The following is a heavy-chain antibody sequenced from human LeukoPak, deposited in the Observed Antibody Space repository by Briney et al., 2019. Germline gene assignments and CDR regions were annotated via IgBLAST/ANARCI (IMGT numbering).Heavy chain of an antibody. Sequence: ASVKVSCKASGSTFPSYGISWVRQAPGQGLEWMGWISAYNGNTNYAQKFQGRVTMTRDTSTSTVYMELSSLRSEDTAVYYCASGGILTGYYHYYGMDVWGQGTTVTVSS. CDR3: ASGGILTGYYHYYGMDV. CDR2: ISAYNGNT. V-gene: IGHV1-18*01. D-gene: IGHD3-9*01. CDR1: GSTFPSYG. J-gene: IGHJ6*02.